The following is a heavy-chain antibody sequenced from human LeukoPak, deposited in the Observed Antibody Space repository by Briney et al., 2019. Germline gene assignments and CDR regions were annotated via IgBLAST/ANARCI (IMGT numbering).Heavy chain of an antibody. CDR1: GFTFSTYW. J-gene: IGHJ5*02. CDR2: INPDGSQT. Sequence: PGGYLRLSCAASGFTFSTYWMNWVRQAPGKGLEWVALINPDGSQTNYVDSVRGRFTISRDNAENSLYLQMNSLRAEDTAVYYCARDLGYGALDPWGHGTLVTVSS. V-gene: IGHV3-7*01. CDR3: ARDLGYGALDP. D-gene: IGHD4-17*01.